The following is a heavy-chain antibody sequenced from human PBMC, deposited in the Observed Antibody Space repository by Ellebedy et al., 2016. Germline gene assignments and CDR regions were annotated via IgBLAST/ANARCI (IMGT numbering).Heavy chain of an antibody. J-gene: IGHJ4*02. D-gene: IGHD6-19*01. CDR3: ARDAWGSGWTDF. CDR1: GFSFNKYG. Sequence: GGSLRLXXEGSGFSFNKYGMQWIRQAPGKGLEWVAIIYYDGTNKYYADSVKGRFTVSRDNSKNILYLQMNSLTAEDTAVYYCARDAWGSGWTDFWGQGVLVTVSA. V-gene: IGHV3-33*01. CDR2: IYYDGTNK.